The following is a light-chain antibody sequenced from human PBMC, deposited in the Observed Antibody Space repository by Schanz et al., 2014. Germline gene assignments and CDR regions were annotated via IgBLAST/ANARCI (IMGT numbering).Light chain of an antibody. J-gene: IGLJ3*02. CDR3: SSYAGSSTLV. CDR1: SSDVGGYNY. CDR2: DVD. V-gene: IGLV2-11*01. Sequence: QSALTQPRSVSGSPGQSVTISCTGTSSDVGGYNYVSWYQQHPGKAPKLMIYDVDNRPSGVPDRFSGSKSGNTASLTVSGXXXEDEADYYCSSYAGSSTLVFGGGTKLTVL.